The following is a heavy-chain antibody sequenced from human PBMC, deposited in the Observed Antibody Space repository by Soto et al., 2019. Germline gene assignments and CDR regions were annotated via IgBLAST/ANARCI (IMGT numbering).Heavy chain of an antibody. CDR3: SIGYDSSGHNSFAF. CDR1: GAFITRCSY. Sequence: SEALCVTNTVSGAFITRCSYLSWRRPPAGKELEWIGRFSLSGTTNYNPSLRSRVNMSADVYKNQFSLKLSSVTAADTAVYYCSIGYDSSGHNSFAFWGR. D-gene: IGHD6-19*01. V-gene: IGHV4-4*07. J-gene: IGHJ2*01. CDR2: FSLSGTT.